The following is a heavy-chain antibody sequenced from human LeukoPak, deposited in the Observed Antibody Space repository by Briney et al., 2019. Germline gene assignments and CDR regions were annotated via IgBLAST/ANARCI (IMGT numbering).Heavy chain of an antibody. CDR2: ISSSSSYI. V-gene: IGHV3-21*01. J-gene: IGHJ4*02. D-gene: IGHD4-23*01. CDR3: ARESYYGGNSDY. Sequence: PGGSLRLPCAASGFTFSSYSMNWVRQAPGKVLEWVSSISSSSSYIYYADSVKGRFTISRDNAKNSLYLQMNSLRAEDTAVYYCARESYYGGNSDYWGQGTLVTVSS. CDR1: GFTFSSYS.